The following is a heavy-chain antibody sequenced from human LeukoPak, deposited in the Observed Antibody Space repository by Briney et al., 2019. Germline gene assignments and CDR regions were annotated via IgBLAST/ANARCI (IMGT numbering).Heavy chain of an antibody. CDR1: GGSFSGYY. CDR3: AAYSSSGGDHYFGY. Sequence: SETLSLTCAVYGGSFSGYYWSWIRQPPGKGLEWIGSIYFSGSTYYNPSLKSRVTISVGRSKKQFFLKLTSVTAADTAVYYCAAYSSSGGDHYFGYWGQGILVTVSS. V-gene: IGHV4-34*01. D-gene: IGHD6-13*01. CDR2: IYFSGST. J-gene: IGHJ4*02.